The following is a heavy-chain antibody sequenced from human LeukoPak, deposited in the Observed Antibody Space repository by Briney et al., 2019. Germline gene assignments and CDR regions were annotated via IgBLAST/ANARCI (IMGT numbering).Heavy chain of an antibody. CDR3: AGSARGDYAHHSPFDI. J-gene: IGHJ3*02. D-gene: IGHD4-17*01. CDR2: INPNSGGT. Sequence: ASVTVSFKASGYTFTVYYMHWVRQAPGQGREWMGWINPNSGGTNYAQKFQGRVTMTRDRAKSTAYMELSSLRDEDTAVYDCAGSARGDYAHHSPFDIWGQGTMVTVSS. V-gene: IGHV1-2*02. CDR1: GYTFTVYY.